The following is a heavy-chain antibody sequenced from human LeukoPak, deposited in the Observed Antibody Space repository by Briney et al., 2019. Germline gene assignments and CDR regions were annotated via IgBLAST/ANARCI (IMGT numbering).Heavy chain of an antibody. J-gene: IGHJ4*02. Sequence: PGGSLRLSCEASGFTFNTYSMNWARQAPGKGLEWVSVIYSGGRTYYADSVKGRFTISRDNSKNTLYLQMNRLRPEDTAVYYCARPLFEGVDYWGQGTLVTVSS. V-gene: IGHV3-66*04. CDR3: ARPLFEGVDY. CDR2: IYSGGRT. CDR1: GFTFNTYS.